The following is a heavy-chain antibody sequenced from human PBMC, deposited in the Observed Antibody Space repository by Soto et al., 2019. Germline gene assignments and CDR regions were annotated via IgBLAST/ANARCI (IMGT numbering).Heavy chain of an antibody. CDR3: ARVRYYHDVSGYRCFDP. J-gene: IGHJ5*02. CDR2: IKQVGSVK. CDR1: GFTFSNYW. V-gene: IGHV3-7*05. Sequence: EVQLVESGGGLVQPGGSLRLSCVASGFTFSNYWMTWVRQAPGKGLEWVANIKQVGSVKWYVDSVRGRFTVSRDNGENKLDLQMNSLRAEDTAVYYCARVRYYHDVSGYRCFDPWGQGTLVTVSS. D-gene: IGHD3-22*01.